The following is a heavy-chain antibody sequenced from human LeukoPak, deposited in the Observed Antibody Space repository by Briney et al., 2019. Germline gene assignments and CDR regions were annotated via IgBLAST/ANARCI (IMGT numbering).Heavy chain of an antibody. CDR2: ISSSGSTI. V-gene: IGHV3-11*01. CDR3: ARLGPNYYGSGSYLFSDY. D-gene: IGHD3-10*01. Sequence: GGSLRLSCAASGFTFSDYYMSWIRQAPGKGLEWVSYISSSGSTIYYADSVKGRFTISRDNAENSLYLQMNSLRAEDTAVYYCARLGPNYYGSGSYLFSDYWGQGTLVTVSS. CDR1: GFTFSDYY. J-gene: IGHJ4*02.